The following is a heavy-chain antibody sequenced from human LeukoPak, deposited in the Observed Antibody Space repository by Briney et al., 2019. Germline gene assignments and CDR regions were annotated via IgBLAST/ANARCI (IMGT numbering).Heavy chain of an antibody. CDR3: ARDQVRFLEWFPLVWAFDI. J-gene: IGHJ3*02. D-gene: IGHD3-3*01. Sequence: GGSLRLSCEVSGFNLSNHWMSWVRQAPGKGLEWVANIKEDGSDKYYMESVKGRFTISRDNAKKLVYLQMNSLRAEDTAVYYCARDQVRFLEWFPLVWAFDIWGQGTMVIVSS. CDR1: GFNLSNHW. CDR2: IKEDGSDK. V-gene: IGHV3-7*01.